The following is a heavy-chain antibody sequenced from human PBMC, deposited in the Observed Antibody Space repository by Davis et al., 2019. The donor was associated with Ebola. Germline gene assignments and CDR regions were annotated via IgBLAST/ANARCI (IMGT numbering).Heavy chain of an antibody. CDR3: ARPLEMTTPG. Sequence: PGGSLRLSCVGSGFTFSSYTMNWVRQAPGKGLEWISYISASSATRYYAESVKGRFTISRDNTKNSLYLQMSSLRAEDTAVYYCARPLEMTTPGWGQGTLVTVSA. V-gene: IGHV3-48*04. CDR2: ISASSATR. D-gene: IGHD5-24*01. J-gene: IGHJ4*02. CDR1: GFTFSSYT.